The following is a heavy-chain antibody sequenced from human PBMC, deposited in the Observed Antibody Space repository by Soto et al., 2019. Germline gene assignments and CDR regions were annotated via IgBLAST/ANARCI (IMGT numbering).Heavy chain of an antibody. CDR2: IYYSGST. V-gene: IGHV4-39*01. Sequence: SETLSLTCTVSGGSISSSSYYWGWIRQPPGKGLEWIGSIYYSGSTYYNPSLKSRVTISVDTSKNQFSLKLSSVTAADAAVYYCARLRDERGYYYYGMDVWGQGTTVTVSS. D-gene: IGHD3-10*01. CDR3: ARLRDERGYYYYGMDV. J-gene: IGHJ6*02. CDR1: GGSISSSSYY.